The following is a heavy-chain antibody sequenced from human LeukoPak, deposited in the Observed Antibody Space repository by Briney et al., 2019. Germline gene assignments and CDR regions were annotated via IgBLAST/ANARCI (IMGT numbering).Heavy chain of an antibody. CDR2: ISSSGSTI. Sequence: GGSLRLSCAASGFTFSDYYMSWIRQAPGKGLEWVSYISSSGSTIYYADSVKGRFTISRDNAKNSLYLQMNSLRAEDTAVYYCARDVYCSGGSCYRFVYWGQGTLVTVSS. D-gene: IGHD2-15*01. J-gene: IGHJ4*02. V-gene: IGHV3-11*04. CDR1: GFTFSDYY. CDR3: ARDVYCSGGSCYRFVY.